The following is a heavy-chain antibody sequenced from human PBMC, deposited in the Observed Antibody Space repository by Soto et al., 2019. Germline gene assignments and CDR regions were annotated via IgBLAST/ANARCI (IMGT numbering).Heavy chain of an antibody. J-gene: IGHJ5*02. CDR2: IYYSGST. V-gene: IGHV4-39*07. Sequence: SETLSLTCTVSGGSISGDSYYWGWIRQPPGKGLEWIGSIYYSGSTYHNASLKSRVTISVDTSKNQFSLKVSSVTAADTAVYYCARVPTPWGQGTLVPVS. CDR3: ARVPTP. CDR1: GGSISGDSYY.